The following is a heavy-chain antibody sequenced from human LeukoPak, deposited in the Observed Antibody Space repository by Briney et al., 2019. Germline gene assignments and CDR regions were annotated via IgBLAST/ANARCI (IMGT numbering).Heavy chain of an antibody. CDR2: ITDSGGDT. V-gene: IGHV3-23*01. J-gene: IGHJ4*02. CDR1: GFTFSLYA. Sequence: GGSLRLSCVASGFTFSLYAMIWVRQAPGKGLEWVSAITDSGGDTYSSDSVKGRFTISRDNSKSTLYLQMDSLRGDDTAVYYCAKGSAASRPYSFDYWGQGALVTVSS. CDR3: AKGSAASRPYSFDY. D-gene: IGHD6-6*01.